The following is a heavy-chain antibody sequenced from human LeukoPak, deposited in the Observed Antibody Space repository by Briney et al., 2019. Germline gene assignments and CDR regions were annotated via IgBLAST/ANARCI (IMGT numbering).Heavy chain of an antibody. Sequence: GGSLRLSCAASGFTFSSYGMHWVRQAPGKGLEWVAFIRYDGSNKYYADSVKGRFTISRDNSKNTLYLQMNSLRAEDTAVYYCARKLDSGYDHDAFDIWGQGTMVTVSS. D-gene: IGHD5-12*01. CDR3: ARKLDSGYDHDAFDI. CDR1: GFTFSSYG. CDR2: IRYDGSNK. V-gene: IGHV3-30*02. J-gene: IGHJ3*02.